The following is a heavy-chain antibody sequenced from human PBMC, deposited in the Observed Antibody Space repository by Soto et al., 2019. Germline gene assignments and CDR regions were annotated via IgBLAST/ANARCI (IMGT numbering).Heavy chain of an antibody. D-gene: IGHD3-3*01. CDR3: ATQTRIWSGYYQYYFDF. CDR2: TYPGDSDT. J-gene: IGHJ4*02. V-gene: IGHV5-51*01. Sequence: GEPLKISCKGSGYSFTTYWIGWVRQMPGKGLEWMAITYPGDSDTRVSPSFRGQVTISVDKSIRTAYLQWSSLKASDTAMYYCATQTRIWSGYYQYYFDFWGQGTLVTVSS. CDR1: GYSFTTYW.